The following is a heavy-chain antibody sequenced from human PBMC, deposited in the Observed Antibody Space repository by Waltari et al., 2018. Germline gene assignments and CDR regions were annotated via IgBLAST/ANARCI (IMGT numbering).Heavy chain of an antibody. CDR2: IGTAGDT. CDR3: ARATTYAFDI. CDR1: GFTFSSYD. Sequence: EVQLVESGGGLVQPGGSLRLSCAASGFTFSSYDMQWVRQATGKGLEGVLAIGTAGDTYYLGPVKGRFTISRENAKNSLYLQMNSLRAGDTAMYYCARATTYAFDIWGQGTMVTVSS. V-gene: IGHV3-13*01. J-gene: IGHJ3*02.